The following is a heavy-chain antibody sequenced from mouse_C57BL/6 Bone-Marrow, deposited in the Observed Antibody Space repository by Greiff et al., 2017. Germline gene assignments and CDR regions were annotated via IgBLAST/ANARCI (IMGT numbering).Heavy chain of an antibody. J-gene: IGHJ3*01. Sequence: EVKLVESGGDLVKPGGSLQLSCEASGFTFSSYGLSLVRQTPDKRLEWVATLSSGGSYTYYPDSVKGRFTISRDNAKNTMYLQMSSLKSEDTAMYYCARFYYDYSLFAYWGQGTLVTVSA. D-gene: IGHD2-4*01. CDR1: GFTFSSYG. CDR3: ARFYYDYSLFAY. V-gene: IGHV5-6*01. CDR2: LSSGGSYT.